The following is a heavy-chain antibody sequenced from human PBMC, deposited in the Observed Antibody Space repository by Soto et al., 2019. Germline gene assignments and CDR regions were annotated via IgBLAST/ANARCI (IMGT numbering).Heavy chain of an antibody. CDR3: ARCEVAGTSDY. V-gene: IGHV1-18*04. J-gene: IGHJ4*02. CDR2: FSGYNGNT. Sequence: QVQVGQSGAEVKKPGASVKVSCKASGYTLTSYGFNWVRQDPGQGLGWMGWFSGYNGNTNYAQKFQGRVTMTIDTSPSTAYMELRSLRSDDTAVYYCARCEVAGTSDYWGQGTLVSVSS. CDR1: GYTLTSYG. D-gene: IGHD6-19*01.